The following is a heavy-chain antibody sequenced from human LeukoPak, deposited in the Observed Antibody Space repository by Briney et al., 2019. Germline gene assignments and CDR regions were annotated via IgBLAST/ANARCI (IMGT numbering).Heavy chain of an antibody. CDR3: ARSLPYGTTWYGRSDF. Sequence: GGSLRLSCAASGFPFNAYWMTWVRQAPGKGLEWVANIRQDGDTKYYVDSVKGRFTISRDNAMNSLYLQMNSLRAEDTAIYYCARSLPYGTTWYGRSDFWGQGTLVTVAS. V-gene: IGHV3-7*03. CDR2: IRQDGDTK. D-gene: IGHD6-13*01. J-gene: IGHJ4*02. CDR1: GFPFNAYW.